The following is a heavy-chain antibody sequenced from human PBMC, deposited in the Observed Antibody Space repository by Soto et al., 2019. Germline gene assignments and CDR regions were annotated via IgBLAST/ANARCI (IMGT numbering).Heavy chain of an antibody. V-gene: IGHV4-39*01. D-gene: IGHD2-15*01. J-gene: IGHJ4*02. CDR3: ARQVAASFV. Sequence: PSETLSLTCTVSGGSISSSSYYWGWIRQPPGKGLEWIGSIYYSGSTYYNPSLKSRVTISVDTSKNQFSLKLSSVTAADTAVYYCARQVAASFVWGQGTLVTVAS. CDR2: IYYSGST. CDR1: GGSISSSSYY.